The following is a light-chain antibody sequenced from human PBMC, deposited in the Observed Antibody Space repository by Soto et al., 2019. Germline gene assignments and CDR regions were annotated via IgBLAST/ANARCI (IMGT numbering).Light chain of an antibody. CDR1: QSVSSN. V-gene: IGKV3-15*01. J-gene: IGKJ1*01. CDR2: GAS. Sequence: EIVMTQSPATLSVSPGERATLSCRASQSVSSNLAWYQQKPGQAPSLLIYGASTRATGIPARFSGSGSGTEFTLTIGSLQSEDFAVYYCQQYNNWPRTFDQGTKV. CDR3: QQYNNWPRT.